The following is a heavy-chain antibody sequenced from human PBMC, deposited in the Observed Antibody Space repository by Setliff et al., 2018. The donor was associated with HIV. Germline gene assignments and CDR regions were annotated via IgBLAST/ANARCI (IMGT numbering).Heavy chain of an antibody. V-gene: IGHV4-61*02. CDR3: ARDPVITMMVGPRFYFDY. D-gene: IGHD3-22*01. CDR2: KNSRGRT. J-gene: IGHJ4*02. Sequence: SETLSLTCTVSGGSISSGSHYWSWIRQSAGKGLEWIGRKNSRGRTNHNPSLKSRVSISIDTSKNQFSLKLTSVTASDTAVYYCARDPVITMMVGPRFYFDYWGQGILVTVSS. CDR1: GGSISSGSHY.